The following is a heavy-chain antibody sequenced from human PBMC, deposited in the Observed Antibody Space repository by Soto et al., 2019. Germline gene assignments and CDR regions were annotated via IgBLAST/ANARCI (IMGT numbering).Heavy chain of an antibody. CDR3: ARDRYSGYNSQFDY. D-gene: IGHD5-12*01. V-gene: IGHV1-2*02. J-gene: IGHJ4*02. Sequence: ASVKVSCKASGYIFTGYYIHWVRQAPGQGLEWMGWINPNTRGTHSAQRVQGRVTMTRDTSISTAYMELSSLRSDDSAVYYCARDRYSGYNSQFDYWGQGTLVTVSS. CDR1: GYIFTGYY. CDR2: INPNTRGT.